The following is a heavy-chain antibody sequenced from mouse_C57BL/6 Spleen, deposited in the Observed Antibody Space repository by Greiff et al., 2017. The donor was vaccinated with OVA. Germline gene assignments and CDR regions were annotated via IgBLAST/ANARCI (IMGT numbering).Heavy chain of an antibody. CDR3: ASVYDGYYEVDY. CDR2: IYPRSGNT. V-gene: IGHV1-81*01. Sequence: VQLQQSGAELARPGASVKLSCKASGYTFTSYGISWVKQRTGQGLEWIGEIYPRSGNTYYNEKFKGKATLTADKASSTAYMELRSLTSEDSAVEFCASVYDGYYEVDYWGQGTTLTVAS. D-gene: IGHD2-3*01. J-gene: IGHJ2*01. CDR1: GYTFTSYG.